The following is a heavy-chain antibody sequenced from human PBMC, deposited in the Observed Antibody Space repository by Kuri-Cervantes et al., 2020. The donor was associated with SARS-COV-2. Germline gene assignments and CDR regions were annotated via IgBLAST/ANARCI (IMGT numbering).Heavy chain of an antibody. CDR2: IYYSGST. D-gene: IGHD3-16*02. J-gene: IGHJ4*02. CDR1: GGSIGSYY. V-gene: IGHV4-59*12. Sequence: ESLKISCTVSGGSIGSYYWSWIRQPPGKGLEWIGYIYYSGSTNYNPSLKSRVTISVDTSKNQFSLKLSSVTAADTAVYYCARGVIVGELSLFGKNWGQGTLVTVSS. CDR3: ARGVIVGELSLFGKN.